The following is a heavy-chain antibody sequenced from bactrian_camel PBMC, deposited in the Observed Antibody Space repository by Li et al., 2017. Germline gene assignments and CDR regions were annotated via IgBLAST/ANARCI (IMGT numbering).Heavy chain of an antibody. CDR2: ISSAGETT. CDR3: AAWLYDRSPLLPQYNY. Sequence: DVQLVESGGGSVQSGGSLRLSCVASGITRSSYCMGWFRQSPGKEREEVASISSAGETTVYVDSVKGRFTISQDNAKHAVYLQMNALKPEDTAMYYCAAWLYDRSPLLPQYNYWGKGTQVTVS. D-gene: IGHD1*01. V-gene: IGHV3S40*01. CDR1: GITRSSYC. J-gene: IGHJ4*01.